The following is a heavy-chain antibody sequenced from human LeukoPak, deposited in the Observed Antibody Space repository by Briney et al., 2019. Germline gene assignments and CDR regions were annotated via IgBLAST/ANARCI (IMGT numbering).Heavy chain of an antibody. V-gene: IGHV1-18*01. CDR1: GYSFTSSG. CDR2: ISGYNGET. J-gene: IGHJ4*02. D-gene: IGHD4-11*01. Sequence: ASVKVSCKASGYSFTSSGISWVRQAPGQGLEWMGWISGYNGETNYVQNLQGRVTMSIDSSSSTAYMELRSLRSDDTAVYYCARDARLHSYYFDYWGQGTLVTVSS. CDR3: ARDARLHSYYFDY.